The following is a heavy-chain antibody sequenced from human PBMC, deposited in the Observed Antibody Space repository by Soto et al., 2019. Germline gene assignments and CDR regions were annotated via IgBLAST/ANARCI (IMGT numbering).Heavy chain of an antibody. Sequence: RASVKVSRKASGYTFTGYYMHWVRQAPGQGLEWMGWINPNSGGTNYAQKFQGRVTMTRDTSISTAYMELSRLRSDDTAVYYCARDLTNCSSTSCYHYGMDVWGQGTTVTVSS. CDR1: GYTFTGYY. CDR3: ARDLTNCSSTSCYHYGMDV. D-gene: IGHD2-2*01. J-gene: IGHJ6*02. CDR2: INPNSGGT. V-gene: IGHV1-2*02.